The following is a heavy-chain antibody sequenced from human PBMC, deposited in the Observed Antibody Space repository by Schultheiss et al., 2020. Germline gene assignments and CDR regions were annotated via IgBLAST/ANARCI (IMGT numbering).Heavy chain of an antibody. D-gene: IGHD3-22*01. Sequence: GGSLRLSCAASGFTFSSYALSWVRQAPGKGLEWVSAISDSGFTIYHADSVKGRFSISRDNSRDTLYLQMNSLRAEDTAVYYCAKDSGAYFDTSGYRYFDFRGPGTLVTV. CDR3: AKDSGAYFDTSGYRYFDF. CDR1: GFTFSSYA. CDR2: ISDSGFTI. J-gene: IGHJ4*02. V-gene: IGHV3-23*01.